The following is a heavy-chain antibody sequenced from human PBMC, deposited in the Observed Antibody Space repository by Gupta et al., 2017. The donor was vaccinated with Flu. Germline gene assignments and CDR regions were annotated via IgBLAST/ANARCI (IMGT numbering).Heavy chain of an antibody. CDR1: GFTFRNFA. D-gene: IGHD1-26*01. CDR3: AKDWFRPGLGALPFDY. V-gene: IGHV3-23*01. CDR2: IVNGDGGT. J-gene: IGHJ4*02. Sequence: EVQLLESGGGLVQPGGSLRLSCSASGFTFRNFAMTWVRQAPGKGLEWASSIVNGDGGTYYADSVKGRFTISRDDSKDTLYLQMNSLRAEDTAVYYCAKDWFRPGLGALPFDYWGQGTLVTVSS.